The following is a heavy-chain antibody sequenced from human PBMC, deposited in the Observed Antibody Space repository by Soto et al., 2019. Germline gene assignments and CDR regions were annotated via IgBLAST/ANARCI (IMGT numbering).Heavy chain of an antibody. V-gene: IGHV4-59*12. CDR1: GGSISNYY. CDR3: TRDEGGGYHAY. CDR2: IYYSGTT. J-gene: IGHJ4*02. D-gene: IGHD5-12*01. Sequence: SETLSLTCTVSGGSISNYYWSWFRQPPGKRLEWIGYIYYSGTTNYSPSLRTRVTMSVDTSREQVSLKLTSVSAADTAVYYCTRDEGGGYHAYWGQGTLVTVSS.